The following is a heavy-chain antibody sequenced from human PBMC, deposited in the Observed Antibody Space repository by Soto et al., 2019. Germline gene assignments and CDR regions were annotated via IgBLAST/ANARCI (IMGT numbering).Heavy chain of an antibody. V-gene: IGHV1-24*01. CDR2: FDPEDGET. Sequence: ASVKVSCKVSGYTLTELSMHWLRQAPGKGLEWMGGFDPEDGETIYAQKFQGRVTMTEDTSTDTAYMELSSLRSEDTAVYYCATEFCYYGSGCSSNWFDPWGQGTLVTVSS. CDR3: ATEFCYYGSGCSSNWFDP. CDR1: GYTLTELS. D-gene: IGHD3-10*01. J-gene: IGHJ5*02.